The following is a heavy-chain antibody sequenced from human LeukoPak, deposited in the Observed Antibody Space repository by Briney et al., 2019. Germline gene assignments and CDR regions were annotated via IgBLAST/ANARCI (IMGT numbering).Heavy chain of an antibody. D-gene: IGHD4-23*01. CDR1: GGSSRSGDYF. CDR3: ARENNDYGSKKAFDY. V-gene: IGHV4-30-4*01. CDR2: IHYSGNT. J-gene: IGHJ4*02. Sequence: SQTLSLTCAVSGGSSRSGDYFWSWIRQPPGKGLEWIGHIHYSGNTYYNPSLKSRVSISVDTSKNQFSLKLSSVTAADTAVYYCARENNDYGSKKAFDYWGQGTLVTVSS.